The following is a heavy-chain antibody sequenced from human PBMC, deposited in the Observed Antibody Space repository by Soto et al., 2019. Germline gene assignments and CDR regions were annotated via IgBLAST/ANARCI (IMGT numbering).Heavy chain of an antibody. V-gene: IGHV4-31*03. CDR3: ARDLHYGSGSYAPDYGMDV. J-gene: IGHJ6*01. CDR1: GGSISSGGYY. D-gene: IGHD3-10*01. CDR2: IYYSGST. Sequence: SETLSLTCTVSGGSISSGGYYWSWIRQHPGKGLEWIGYIYYSGSTYYNPSLKSRVTISVDTSKNQFYLKLSSVTAADKAVYYCARDLHYGSGSYAPDYGMDVWGKGNTVTVSS.